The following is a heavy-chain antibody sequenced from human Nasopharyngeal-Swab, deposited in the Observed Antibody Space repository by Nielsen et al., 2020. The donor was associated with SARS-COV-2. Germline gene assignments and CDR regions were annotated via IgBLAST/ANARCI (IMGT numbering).Heavy chain of an antibody. Sequence: ASVKVSCKASGYTFTSYDINWVRQATGQGLEWMGWMNPKSGNTGYAQTFQGRVTMTRNTSISTAYMELSSLRSDDTAVYYCARGFIVATIFHYYYYMDVWGKGTTVTVSS. V-gene: IGHV1-8*01. CDR2: MNPKSGNT. CDR3: ARGFIVATIFHYYYYMDV. CDR1: GYTFTSYD. D-gene: IGHD5-12*01. J-gene: IGHJ6*03.